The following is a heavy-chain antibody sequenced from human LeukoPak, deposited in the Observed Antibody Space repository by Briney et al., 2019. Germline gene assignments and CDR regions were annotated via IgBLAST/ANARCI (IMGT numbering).Heavy chain of an antibody. D-gene: IGHD4-17*01. Sequence: GASVKVSCKASGYTFTGYYMHWVRQAPGQGLEWMGWINPNNGGTKYARKFQGRVTMTRDTSISTAYMDLSRLRSDDTAVYYCARAGTVTTRHDYYYYYMDVWGKGTTVTVSS. CDR1: GYTFTGYY. V-gene: IGHV1-2*02. J-gene: IGHJ6*03. CDR2: INPNNGGT. CDR3: ARAGTVTTRHDYYYYYMDV.